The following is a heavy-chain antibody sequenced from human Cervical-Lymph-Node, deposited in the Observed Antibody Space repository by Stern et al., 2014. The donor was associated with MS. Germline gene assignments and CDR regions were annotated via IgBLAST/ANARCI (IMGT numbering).Heavy chain of an antibody. CDR1: GYSFTSYW. CDR2: IDTSDSFA. Sequence: EVQLVESGADVKKPGESLTISCKASGYSFTSYWISWVRQMPGEGLEWMGKIDTSDSFANYNPSFQGHVTISVDKSISTAYLQWSSLKASDSAMYYCARHLMVYDHGMDVWGQGTTVTVSS. V-gene: IGHV5-10-1*03. D-gene: IGHD2-8*01. CDR3: ARHLMVYDHGMDV. J-gene: IGHJ6*02.